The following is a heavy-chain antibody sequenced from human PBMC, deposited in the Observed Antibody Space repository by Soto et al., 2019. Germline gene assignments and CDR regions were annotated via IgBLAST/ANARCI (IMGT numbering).Heavy chain of an antibody. Sequence: EMQLVESGGGLVQPGRSLRLSCAASGFTFDDYAMYWVRQGPGKGLEWVSGISWDSGRIGYADSVKGRFTISRDNAKKALYPQRNSLTPEDTALSYCAKARLLGGDGNTTHFITATDVWGQGTTVTV. D-gene: IGHD3-16*01. CDR2: ISWDSGRI. CDR3: AKARLLGGDGNTTHFITATDV. CDR1: GFTFDDYA. V-gene: IGHV3-9*01. J-gene: IGHJ6*02.